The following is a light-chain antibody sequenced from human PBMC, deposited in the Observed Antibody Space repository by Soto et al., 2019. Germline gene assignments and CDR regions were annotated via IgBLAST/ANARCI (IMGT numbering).Light chain of an antibody. J-gene: IGLJ2*01. V-gene: IGLV2-18*02. CDR3: SSYTSSSTLA. Sequence: QSALTQPPSVSGSPGQSVTISCTGTSSVVGSYNRVSWYQQPPGTAPKLMIYEVSNRPSGVPDRFSGSKSGNTASLTISGLQAEDESDYYCSSYTSSSTLAFGGGTKLTVL. CDR2: EVS. CDR1: SSVVGSYNR.